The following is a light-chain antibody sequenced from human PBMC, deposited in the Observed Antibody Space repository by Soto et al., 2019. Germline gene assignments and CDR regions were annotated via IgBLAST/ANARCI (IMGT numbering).Light chain of an antibody. CDR3: QHYSSWPT. V-gene: IGKV3-15*01. Sequence: EIVMTQSPGTLSVSPGEGATLSCRASQSVSTNLAWYQQKPGQAPRLLIYGVSTRATGIPARFSGSGSGTEFTLTISSLQSEDSALYYCQHYSSWPTFGPGTKVDIK. J-gene: IGKJ3*01. CDR1: QSVSTN. CDR2: GVS.